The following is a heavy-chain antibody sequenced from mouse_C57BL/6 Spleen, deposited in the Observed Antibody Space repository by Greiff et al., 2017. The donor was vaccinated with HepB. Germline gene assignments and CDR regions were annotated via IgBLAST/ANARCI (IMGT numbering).Heavy chain of an antibody. D-gene: IGHD1-1*01. Sequence: EVQGVESGGGLVQPGGSLKLSCAASGFTFSDYGMAWVRQAPRKGPEWVAFISNLAYSIYYADTVTGRFTISRENAKNTLYLEMSSLRSEDTAMYDGARHSDYGSSYVGAMDYWGQGTSVTVSS. CDR3: ARHSDYGSSYVGAMDY. CDR1: GFTFSDYG. J-gene: IGHJ4*01. CDR2: ISNLAYSI. V-gene: IGHV5-15*01.